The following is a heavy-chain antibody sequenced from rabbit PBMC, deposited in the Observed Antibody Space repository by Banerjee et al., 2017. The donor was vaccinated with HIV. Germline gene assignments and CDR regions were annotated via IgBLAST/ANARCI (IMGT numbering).Heavy chain of an antibody. CDR3: ARGYAAYGSATGNGMDL. Sequence: QSLEESGGGLFQPGGSLALTCKASGFSLSNNYVMCWVRQAPGKGLEWIACINSSSGNTVYATWAKGRFTISKTSSTTVTLQMTSLTAADTATYFCARGYAAYGSATGNGMDLWGQGTLVTVS. CDR2: INSSSGNT. D-gene: IGHD4-2*01. J-gene: IGHJ6*01. CDR1: GFSLSNNYV. V-gene: IGHV1S40*01.